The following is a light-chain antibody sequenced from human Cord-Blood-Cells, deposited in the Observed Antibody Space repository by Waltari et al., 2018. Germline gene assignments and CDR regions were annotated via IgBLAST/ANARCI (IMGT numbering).Light chain of an antibody. V-gene: IGLV3-1*01. CDR3: QAWDSSTAV. J-gene: IGLJ2*01. CDR1: KLGDKY. Sequence: SYELTQPPPVSVSPGQTASITCPGDKLGDKYACWYQQKPGQSPVLVIYQDSKRPSRIPERFSGSNSGNTATLTISGTQAMDEADYYCQAWDSSTAVFGGGTKLTVL. CDR2: QDS.